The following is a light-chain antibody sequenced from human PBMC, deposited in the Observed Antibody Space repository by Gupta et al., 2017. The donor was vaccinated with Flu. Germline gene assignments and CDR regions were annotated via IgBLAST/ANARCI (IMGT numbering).Light chain of an antibody. CDR1: KSVANY. CDR2: DAS. Sequence: AISCGGSKSVANYLCWYQQKAGEAPRLIISDASNRSSAIAAWISGSGCGKDFTLTINSLQHEDFAVYYCQQRSRSPFTFGQGTKLEIK. V-gene: IGKV3-11*01. J-gene: IGKJ5*01. CDR3: QQRSRSPFT.